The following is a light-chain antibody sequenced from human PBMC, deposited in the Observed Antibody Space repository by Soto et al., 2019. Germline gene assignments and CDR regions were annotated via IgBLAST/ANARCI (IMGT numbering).Light chain of an antibody. V-gene: IGLV2-23*01. CDR1: SNDVGTYNL. Sequence: QSALTQPASVSGSPGQSITISCTGISNDVGTYNLVSWYQHHPGKAPKLIIYEASKRPSGVPNRFSGSKSGNTASLTISGLHAEEAADYVCCSYGRSVVFGGGTKLTVL. CDR2: EAS. J-gene: IGLJ2*01. CDR3: CSYGRSVV.